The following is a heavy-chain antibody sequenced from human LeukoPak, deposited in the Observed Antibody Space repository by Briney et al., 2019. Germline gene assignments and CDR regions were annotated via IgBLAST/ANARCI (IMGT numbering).Heavy chain of an antibody. CDR3: ARVAGYSSGWYYFDY. V-gene: IGHV4-61*02. J-gene: IGHJ4*02. CDR1: GGSISSGSYY. D-gene: IGHD6-19*01. CDR2: IYTSGST. Sequence: SETLSLTCTVSGGSISSGSYYWSWIRQPAGKGLEWIGRIYTSGSTNYNPSLKSRVTISVDTSKNQFSLKLSSVTAADTAVYYCARVAGYSSGWYYFDYWGQGTLVTVSP.